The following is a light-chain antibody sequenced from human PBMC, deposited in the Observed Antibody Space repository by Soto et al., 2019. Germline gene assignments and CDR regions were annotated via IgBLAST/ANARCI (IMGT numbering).Light chain of an antibody. V-gene: IGKV1-33*01. CDR2: DAS. CDR3: QQPHDLPIT. Sequence: DIQMPQSPSSLSASVGDRVTITCQASQDITYYLNWYQQKPGKAPSLLIHDASSLQTGVPSRFSGSGSGTDCTFPINRLQPDYIATYYCQQPHDLPITFGQGTRLEIK. CDR1: QDITYY. J-gene: IGKJ5*01.